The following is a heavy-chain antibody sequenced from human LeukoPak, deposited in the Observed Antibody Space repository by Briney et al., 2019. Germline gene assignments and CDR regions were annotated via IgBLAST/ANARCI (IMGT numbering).Heavy chain of an antibody. J-gene: IGHJ4*02. Sequence: GGSLRLSCAASGFTFSSYAMQWVPPAPGKGLEWGAVISYDGSNKYYADSVKGRFTISRDNSKDTLYLQMNSLRSEDTAVYYCARGRGGDGYNWLCYFDYWGQGTLVTVSS. V-gene: IGHV3-30-3*01. CDR2: ISYDGSNK. CDR1: GFTFSSYA. D-gene: IGHD5-24*01. CDR3: ARGRGGDGYNWLCYFDY.